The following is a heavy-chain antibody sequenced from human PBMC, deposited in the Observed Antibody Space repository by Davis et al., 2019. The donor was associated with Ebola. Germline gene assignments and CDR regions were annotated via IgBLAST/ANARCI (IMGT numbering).Heavy chain of an antibody. D-gene: IGHD3-10*01. CDR3: ARGSRESHGDYYYGMDV. Sequence: AASVKVSCKASGGTFSSYAISWVRQAPGQGLEWMGGIILIFGTANYAQKFQGRVTITADKSTSTAYMELSSLRSEDTAVYYCARGSRESHGDYYYGMDVWGQGTTVTVSS. V-gene: IGHV1-69*06. CDR2: IILIFGTA. J-gene: IGHJ6*02. CDR1: GGTFSSYA.